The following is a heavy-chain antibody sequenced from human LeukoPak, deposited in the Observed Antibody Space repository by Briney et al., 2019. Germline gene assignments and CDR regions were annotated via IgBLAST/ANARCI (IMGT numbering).Heavy chain of an antibody. Sequence: GGSLRLSCAASGFTFSSYWMSWVRQAPGKGLEWVAVISYDGSNKYYADSVKGRFTISRDNSKNTLYLQMNSLRAEDTAVYYCASLTAVAGPLGYWGQGTLVTVSS. CDR2: ISYDGSNK. CDR1: GFTFSSYW. D-gene: IGHD6-19*01. V-gene: IGHV3-30-3*01. J-gene: IGHJ4*02. CDR3: ASLTAVAGPLGY.